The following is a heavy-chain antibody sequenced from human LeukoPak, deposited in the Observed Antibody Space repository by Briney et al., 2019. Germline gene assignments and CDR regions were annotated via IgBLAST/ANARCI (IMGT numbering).Heavy chain of an antibody. D-gene: IGHD3-10*01. J-gene: IGHJ3*02. Sequence: GASVKVSCKASGYTFTSYGISWVRQAPGQGLEWMGWISAYNGNTNYAQKLQGRVTMTTDTSTSTAYMELRSLRSDDTAVYYCARGCGSGSYLPRRNDAFDIWGQGTMVTVSS. V-gene: IGHV1-18*01. CDR3: ARGCGSGSYLPRRNDAFDI. CDR2: ISAYNGNT. CDR1: GYTFTSYG.